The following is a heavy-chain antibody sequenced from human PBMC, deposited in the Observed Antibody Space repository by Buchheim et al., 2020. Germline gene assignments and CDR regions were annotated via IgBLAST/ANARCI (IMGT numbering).Heavy chain of an antibody. Sequence: QVQLVESGGGVVQPGRSLRLSCAASGFTFSSYAMHWVRQAPGKGLEWVAVISYDGSNKYYADSVKGRFTISRDNSKNTLYLQMNSLRAEDTAVYYCARVASYYGSGRLVYYFDYWGQGTL. J-gene: IGHJ4*02. V-gene: IGHV3-30-3*01. CDR1: GFTFSSYA. D-gene: IGHD3-10*01. CDR3: ARVASYYGSGRLVYYFDY. CDR2: ISYDGSNK.